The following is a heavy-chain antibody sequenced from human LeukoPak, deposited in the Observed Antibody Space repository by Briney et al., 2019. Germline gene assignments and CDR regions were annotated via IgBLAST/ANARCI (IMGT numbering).Heavy chain of an antibody. Sequence: ASVKVSCKASGYTFTSYDINWVRQATGQGLEWMGWMNPNSGNTGYAQKFQGRVTMTRNTSISTAYMELSSLRSEDTAVYYCARGKDLQRIFACLPYSYNSGREVWAQGPRVTVSS. CDR1: GYTFTSYD. CDR3: ARGKDLQRIFACLPYSYNSGREV. J-gene: IGHJ6*02. V-gene: IGHV1-8*01. D-gene: IGHD3-9*01. CDR2: MNPNSGNT.